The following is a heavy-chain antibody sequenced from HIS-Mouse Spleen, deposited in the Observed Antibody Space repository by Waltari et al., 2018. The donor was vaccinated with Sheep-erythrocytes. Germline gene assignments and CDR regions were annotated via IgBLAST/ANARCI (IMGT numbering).Heavy chain of an antibody. CDR3: AKDRRGFWDY. CDR2: ISYDGSNK. D-gene: IGHD3-10*01. Sequence: QVQLVESGGGVVQPGRSLRLSCAASVFTLSSYGMHWVRQAPGKGLEWVAVISYDGSNKYYADSVKGRFTISRDNSKNTLYLQMNSLRAEDTAVYYCAKDRRGFWDYWGQGTLVTVSS. V-gene: IGHV3-30*18. CDR1: VFTLSSYG. J-gene: IGHJ4*02.